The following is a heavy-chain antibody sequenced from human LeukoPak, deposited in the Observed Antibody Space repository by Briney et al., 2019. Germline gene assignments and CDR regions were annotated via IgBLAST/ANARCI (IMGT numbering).Heavy chain of an antibody. Sequence: PGGSLRLSCTASGFTFGDYAMSWFRQAPGKGLEWVGFIRSKAYGGTTEYAAAVKGRFTISRDDSKSIAYLQMNSLKTEDTAVYYCTREKYGYSSGWYGGPLDYWGQGTLVTVSS. J-gene: IGHJ4*02. V-gene: IGHV3-49*03. CDR2: IRSKAYGGTT. CDR1: GFTFGDYA. D-gene: IGHD6-19*01. CDR3: TREKYGYSSGWYGGPLDY.